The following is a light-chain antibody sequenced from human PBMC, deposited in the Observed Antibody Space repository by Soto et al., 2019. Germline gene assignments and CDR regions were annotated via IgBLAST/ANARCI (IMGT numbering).Light chain of an antibody. V-gene: IGKV3-20*01. J-gene: IGKJ1*01. CDR1: QSVSSSY. CDR2: GAS. Sequence: EIVLTQSPCTLSLSPGERAPLSCRASQSVSSSYLAWYQQKPGQAPRLLIYGASNRATGIPDRFSGSGSGTDFTLTISRLEPEDFAVYYCQQYGSSGTFGQGTKVDI. CDR3: QQYGSSGT.